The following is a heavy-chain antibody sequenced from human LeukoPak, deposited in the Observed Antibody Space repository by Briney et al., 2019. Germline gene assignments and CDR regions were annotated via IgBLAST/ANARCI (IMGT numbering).Heavy chain of an antibody. D-gene: IGHD3-10*01. V-gene: IGHV3-33*01. CDR2: IWYDGSNK. Sequence: GRSLRLSCAASGFTFSSYGMHWVRQAPGKGLEWVAVIWYDGSNKYYADSVKGRFTISRDNSKNTLYLQMNSLRAEDTAVYYCARSYYGSGSLAKYWGQGTLVTVSS. CDR1: GFTFSSYG. CDR3: ARSYYGSGSLAKY. J-gene: IGHJ4*02.